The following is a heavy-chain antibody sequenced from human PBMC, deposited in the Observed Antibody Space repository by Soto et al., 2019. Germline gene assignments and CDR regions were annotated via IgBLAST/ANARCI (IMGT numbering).Heavy chain of an antibody. Sequence: LRLSWSASGXTFSDYYMTWIRQAPGKGLEWVSYISSSGTGIYYADSVKGRFTISRDNAKNSLFLQMSSLRAEDTAVYYCARAYSDAFDIWGQGTMATVSS. CDR1: GXTFSDYY. D-gene: IGHD2-15*01. V-gene: IGHV3-11*01. CDR2: ISSSGTGI. J-gene: IGHJ3*02. CDR3: ARAYSDAFDI.